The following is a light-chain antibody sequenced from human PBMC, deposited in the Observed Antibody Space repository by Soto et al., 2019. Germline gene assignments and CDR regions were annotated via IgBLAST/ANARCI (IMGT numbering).Light chain of an antibody. CDR3: QQYNDYSWT. J-gene: IGKJ1*01. CDR2: KAS. V-gene: IGKV1-5*03. Sequence: IQMTQSPSTLSASVGDRVAITCRASQSIGIWLAWYQQKPGKAPRFLIYKASSLESGVPSRFSGSGYGTEFTLTISSLQHDYFASYYCQQYNDYSWTFGQGTKVEIK. CDR1: QSIGIW.